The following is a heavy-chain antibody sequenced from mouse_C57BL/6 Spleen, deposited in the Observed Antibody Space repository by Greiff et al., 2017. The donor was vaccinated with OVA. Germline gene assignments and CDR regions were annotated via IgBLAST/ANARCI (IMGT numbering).Heavy chain of an antibody. CDR1: GYTFTSYW. V-gene: IGHV1-52*01. Sequence: QVQLKESGAELVRPGSSVKLSCKASGYTFTSYWMHWVKQRPIQGLEWIGNIDPSDSETHYNQKFKDKATLTVDKSSSTAYMQLSSLTSEDSAVYYCARYRGYDEDYFDYWGQGTTLTVSS. D-gene: IGHD2-2*01. CDR3: ARYRGYDEDYFDY. J-gene: IGHJ2*01. CDR2: IDPSDSET.